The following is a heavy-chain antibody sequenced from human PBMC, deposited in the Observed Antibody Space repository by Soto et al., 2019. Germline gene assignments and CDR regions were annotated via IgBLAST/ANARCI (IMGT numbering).Heavy chain of an antibody. CDR1: GGSISSSEYY. J-gene: IGHJ6*02. CDR3: ARHGRGWHTPYYYYGMDV. D-gene: IGHD6-19*01. Sequence: QLQLQESGPGLVKPSETLSLTCTVSGGSISSSEYYWDWIRQPPGKGLECIGSIYYSGRTYYNPSLKSRVTISVDTSKNQFALRLYSVTAADTAVYYCARHGRGWHTPYYYYGMDVWGQGTTVTVSS. CDR2: IYYSGRT. V-gene: IGHV4-39*01.